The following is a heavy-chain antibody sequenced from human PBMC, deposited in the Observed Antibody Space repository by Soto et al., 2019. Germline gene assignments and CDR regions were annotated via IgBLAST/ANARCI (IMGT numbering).Heavy chain of an antibody. V-gene: IGHV3-23*01. CDR2: ISGSGGST. J-gene: IGHJ6*02. CDR1: GFTFSSYA. Sequence: EVQLLESGGGLVQPGGSLRISCAASGFTFSSYAMSWVRQAPGKGLEWVSAISGSGGSTYYADSVKGRFTISRDNSKNALYLQMNSLRAEDTAVYYGAKGLDVGMDVWGQGTTVTVSS. CDR3: AKGLDVGMDV. D-gene: IGHD1-1*01.